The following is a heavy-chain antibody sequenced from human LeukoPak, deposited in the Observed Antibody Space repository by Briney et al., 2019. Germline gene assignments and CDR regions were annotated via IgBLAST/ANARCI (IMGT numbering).Heavy chain of an antibody. CDR1: GFTFSSYG. CDR3: ARDQGYCSSTSCYFGIYYYYYGMDV. J-gene: IGHJ6*02. Sequence: GGSLRLSCAASGFTFSSYGMHWVRQAPGKGLEWVAVISYDGSNKYYADSVKGRFTISRDNSKNTLYLQMNSLRAEDTAVYYCARDQGYCSSTSCYFGIYYYYYGMDVWGQGTTVTVSS. V-gene: IGHV3-30*03. CDR2: ISYDGSNK. D-gene: IGHD2-2*01.